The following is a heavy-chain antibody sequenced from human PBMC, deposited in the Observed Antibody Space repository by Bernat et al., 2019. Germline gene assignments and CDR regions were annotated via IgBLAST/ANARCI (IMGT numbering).Heavy chain of an antibody. J-gene: IGHJ4*02. CDR2: TYYRSRWYI. CDR1: GDSVSSNSAA. D-gene: IGHD6-19*01. V-gene: IGHV6-1*01. Sequence: QVQLQQSGPGLVKPSQTLSLTCAISGDSVSSNSAAWNWIRQSPSRGLEWLGRTYYRSRWYIDYAVSVKSRITINPDTSKNHFSLQLNSVTPEDTAVYYCARRTQWLARAGYFDYWGQGILVTVSS. CDR3: ARRTQWLARAGYFDY.